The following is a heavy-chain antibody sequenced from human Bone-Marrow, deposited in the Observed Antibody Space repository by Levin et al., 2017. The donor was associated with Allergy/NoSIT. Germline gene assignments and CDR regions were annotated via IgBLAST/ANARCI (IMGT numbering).Heavy chain of an antibody. CDR1: GYIFTSYG. D-gene: IGHD6-13*01. V-gene: IGHV1-18*01. Sequence: GESLKISCTASGYIFTSYGITWVRQAPGQGLEWMGWISGFNGDTKYAQTLQGRVTMTTDTSTSTAYMEVRRLTSDDTAVYYCARGQQRSHPYYYYLDVWGSGTTVTVSS. CDR3: ARGQQRSHPYYYYLDV. J-gene: IGHJ6*03. CDR2: ISGFNGDT.